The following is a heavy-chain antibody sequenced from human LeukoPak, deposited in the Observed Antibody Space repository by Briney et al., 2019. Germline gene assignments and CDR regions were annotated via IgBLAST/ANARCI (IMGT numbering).Heavy chain of an antibody. V-gene: IGHV3-15*01. CDR2: IKSKTDGGTT. Sequence: GGSPRLSCAASGFTFSNAWMSWVRQAPGKGLEWVGRIKSKTDGGTTDYAAPVKGRFTISRDDSKNTLYLQMNSLKTEDTAVYYCTTDGWYSSSVDYWGQGTLVTVSS. J-gene: IGHJ4*02. D-gene: IGHD6-13*01. CDR1: GFTFSNAW. CDR3: TTDGWYSSSVDY.